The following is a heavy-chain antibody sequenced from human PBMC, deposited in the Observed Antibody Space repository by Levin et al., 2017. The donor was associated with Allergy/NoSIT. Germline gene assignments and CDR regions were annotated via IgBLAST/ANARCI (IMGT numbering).Heavy chain of an antibody. V-gene: IGHV1-18*01. D-gene: IGHD6-19*01. J-gene: IGHJ5*02. Sequence: ASVKVSCKASGYTFTSYGISWVRQAPGQGLEWMGWISAYNGNTNYAQKLQGRVTMTTDTSTSTAYMELRSLRSDDTAVYYCARSKYSSGWYLDSHSWWFDPWGQGTLVTVSS. CDR2: ISAYNGNT. CDR1: GYTFTSYG. CDR3: ARSKYSSGWYLDSHSWWFDP.